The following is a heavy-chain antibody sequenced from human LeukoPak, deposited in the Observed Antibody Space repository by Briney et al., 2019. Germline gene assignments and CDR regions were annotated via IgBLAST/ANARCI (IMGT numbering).Heavy chain of an antibody. D-gene: IGHD2-15*01. J-gene: IGHJ4*02. CDR3: AKDFLALV. CDR1: GFNFSRYW. V-gene: IGHV3-23*01. Sequence: PGGSLRLSCGTSGFNFSRYWMSWVRQAPGKGLEWVSAISGSGGSTYYADSVKGRFTISRDNSKNTLYLQMNSLRAEDTAVYYCAKDFLALVWGQGTLVTVSS. CDR2: ISGSGGST.